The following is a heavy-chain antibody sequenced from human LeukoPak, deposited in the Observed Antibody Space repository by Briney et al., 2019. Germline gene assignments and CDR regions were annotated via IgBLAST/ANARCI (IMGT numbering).Heavy chain of an antibody. D-gene: IGHD3-10*01. V-gene: IGHV3-30*02. CDR3: ARALWFGETFPAY. J-gene: IGHJ4*02. Sequence: GGSLRLSCAASGFTFSNAWMNWVRQAPGKGLEWVAFIRYDGSNKYYADSVKGRFTISRDNSKNTLYLQMNSLRAEDTAVYYCARALWFGETFPAYWGQGTLVTVSS. CDR1: GFTFSNAW. CDR2: IRYDGSNK.